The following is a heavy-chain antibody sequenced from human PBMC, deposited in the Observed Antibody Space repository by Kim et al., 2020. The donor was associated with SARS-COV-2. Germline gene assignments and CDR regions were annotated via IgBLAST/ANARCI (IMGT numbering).Heavy chain of an antibody. D-gene: IGHD1-26*01. V-gene: IGHV3-30*04. CDR1: GFTFSNHA. Sequence: GGSLRLSCAASGFTFSNHAMHWVRQAPGKGLEWVAFISYDGDNKYYADSVRGRFTISRDNSKNTLSLQMNSLRTKDTALYYCARDRGTGSYSAWAGGSIKYHFDYWGQGTLVVVSS. CDR3: ARDRGTGSYSAWAGGSIKYHFDY. J-gene: IGHJ4*02. CDR2: ISYDGDNK.